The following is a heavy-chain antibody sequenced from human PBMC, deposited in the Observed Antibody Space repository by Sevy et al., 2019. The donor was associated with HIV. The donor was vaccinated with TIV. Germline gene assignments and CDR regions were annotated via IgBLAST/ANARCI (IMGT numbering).Heavy chain of an antibody. CDR3: ARDGRGGTTNSGMDV. J-gene: IGHJ6*02. Sequence: ASVKVSCKASGYTFTDDYLHWVRQVPGLGLEWMGRVYPNSGGTNYARKFQGRVTMTRDNSISTAYMELSRLRIDDTAVHYCARDGRGGTTNSGMDVWGQGTTVTVSS. D-gene: IGHD1-7*01. CDR1: GYTFTDDY. CDR2: VYPNSGGT. V-gene: IGHV1-2*06.